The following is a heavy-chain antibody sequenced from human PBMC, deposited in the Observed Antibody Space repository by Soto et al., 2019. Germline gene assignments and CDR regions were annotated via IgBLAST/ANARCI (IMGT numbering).Heavy chain of an antibody. J-gene: IGHJ1*01. CDR2: IYWYDDK. CDR1: GFSLSTSGVG. Sequence: QITLKESGPTLVKPTQTLTLTCTFSGFSLSTSGVGVGWIRQPPGKALEWLALIYWYDDKRYSPSLKSRLTITKDTSKNQVVLTMTHMDPVDTATYYCAHRYTDWDYGSGSYYNGPAEYFQHWGQGTLVTVSS. CDR3: AHRYTDWDYGSGSYYNGPAEYFQH. V-gene: IGHV2-5*01. D-gene: IGHD3-10*01.